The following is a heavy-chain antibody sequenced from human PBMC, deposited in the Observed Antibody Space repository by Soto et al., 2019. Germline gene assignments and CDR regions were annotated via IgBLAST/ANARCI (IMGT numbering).Heavy chain of an antibody. J-gene: IGHJ3*02. V-gene: IGHV3-48*01. Sequence: GGSLRLSCAASGFTFSSYSMNWVRQAPGKGLEWVSYISSSSSTIYYADSVKGRFTISRDNAKNSLYLQMNSLRAEDTAVDYCARDQSPASRGRKDAFDIWGQGTMVTVSS. CDR3: ARDQSPASRGRKDAFDI. CDR1: GFTFSSYS. CDR2: ISSSSSTI. D-gene: IGHD3-10*01.